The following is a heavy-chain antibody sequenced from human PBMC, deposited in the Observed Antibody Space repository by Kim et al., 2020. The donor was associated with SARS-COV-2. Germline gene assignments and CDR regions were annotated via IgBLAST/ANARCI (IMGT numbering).Heavy chain of an antibody. CDR3: ARGLYSSSSP. J-gene: IGHJ5*02. Sequence: GTNYAQKFQGRVTMTRDTSISTAYMELSRLRSDDTAVYYCARGLYSSSSPWGQGTLVTVSS. D-gene: IGHD6-6*01. V-gene: IGHV1-2*02. CDR2: GT.